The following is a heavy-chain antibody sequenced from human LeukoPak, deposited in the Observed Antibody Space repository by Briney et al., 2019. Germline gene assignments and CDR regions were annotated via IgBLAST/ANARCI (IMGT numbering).Heavy chain of an antibody. CDR3: ARDQSPVYGDLPGLLDY. J-gene: IGHJ4*02. Sequence: GGSLRLSCAASGFTFSSYAMHWVRQAPGKGLEYVSAISSNGGSTYYANSVKGRFTISRDNSKNTLYLQMGSLRAEDVAVYYCARDQSPVYGDLPGLLDYWGQGTLVTVSS. D-gene: IGHD4-17*01. CDR2: ISSNGGST. V-gene: IGHV3-64*01. CDR1: GFTFSSYA.